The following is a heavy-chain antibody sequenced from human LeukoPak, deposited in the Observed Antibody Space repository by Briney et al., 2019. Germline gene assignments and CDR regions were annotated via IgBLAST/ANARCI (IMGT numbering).Heavy chain of an antibody. CDR2: INPNSGGT. V-gene: IGHV1-2*02. Sequence: ASVKVSCKASGYTFTGYCMHWVRQAPGQGLEWMGWINPNSGGTNYAQKFQGRVTMTRDTSISTAYMELSRLRSDDTAVYYCARDPSGYSYGFVDYWGQGTLVTVSS. J-gene: IGHJ4*02. CDR3: ARDPSGYSYGFVDY. D-gene: IGHD5-18*01. CDR1: GYTFTGYC.